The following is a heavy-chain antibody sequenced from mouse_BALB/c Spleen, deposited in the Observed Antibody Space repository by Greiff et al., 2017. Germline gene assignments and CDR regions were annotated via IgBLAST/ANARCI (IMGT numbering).Heavy chain of an antibody. Sequence: EVHLVESGGGLVKPGGSLKLSCAASGFTFSSYAMSWVRQTPEKRLEWVATISSGGSYTYYPDSVKGRFTISRDNAKNTLYLQMSSLRSEDTAMYYCARHDIYDGYLDYWGQGTTLTVSS. CDR1: GFTFSSYA. V-gene: IGHV5-9-3*01. CDR3: ARHDIYDGYLDY. J-gene: IGHJ2*01. CDR2: ISSGGSYT. D-gene: IGHD2-3*01.